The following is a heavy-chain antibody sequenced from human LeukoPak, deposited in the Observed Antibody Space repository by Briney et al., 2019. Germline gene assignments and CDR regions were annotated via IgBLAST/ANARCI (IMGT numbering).Heavy chain of an antibody. V-gene: IGHV1-2*06. D-gene: IGHD3-22*01. CDR3: ARAPGSYYDSSGYYYPDY. J-gene: IGHJ4*02. CDR2: INPNSGGT. Sequence: ASVNVSCKASGYTFTGYYMHWMRQAPGQGLEWMGRINPNSGGTNYAQKFQGRVTMTRDTSISTAYMELSRLRSDDTAVYYCARAPGSYYDSSGYYYPDYWGQGTLVTVSS. CDR1: GYTFTGYY.